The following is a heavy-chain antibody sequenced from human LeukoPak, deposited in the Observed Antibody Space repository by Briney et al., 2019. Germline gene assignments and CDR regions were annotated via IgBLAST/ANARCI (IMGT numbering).Heavy chain of an antibody. J-gene: IGHJ4*02. CDR2: INPSGGGT. CDR3: ARSNGSYYFDY. Sequence: ASEKVSCKASGYTSTSDYMHWVRQATGQWLEWMGIINPSGGGTRYAEKFHGRVTMTRDTSTSTVYMELSSLSSEDTAVYHCARSNGSYYFDYWGQGTLVTVSS. CDR1: GYTSTSDY. V-gene: IGHV1-46*01. D-gene: IGHD6-19*01.